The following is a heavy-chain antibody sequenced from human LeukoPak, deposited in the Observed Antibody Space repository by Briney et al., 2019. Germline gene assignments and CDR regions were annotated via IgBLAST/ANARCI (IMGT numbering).Heavy chain of an antibody. V-gene: IGHV1-46*01. J-gene: IGHJ4*02. Sequence: SVKVSCKTSGYTFTGYFMHWVRQAPGQGLEWMGIINPSGGSTSYAQKFQGRVTMTRDTSTSTVYMELSSLRSEDTAVYYCARGDTIGVYFDYWGQGTLVTVSS. CDR1: GYTFTGYF. CDR2: INPSGGST. D-gene: IGHD3-16*01. CDR3: ARGDTIGVYFDY.